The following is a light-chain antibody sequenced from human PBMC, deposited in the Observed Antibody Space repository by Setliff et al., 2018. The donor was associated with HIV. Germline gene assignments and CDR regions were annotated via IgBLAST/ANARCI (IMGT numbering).Light chain of an antibody. CDR1: SSEVGSYNL. CDR3: CSYAGSTSYV. Sequence: ALPQPASVSGSPGQSITISCTGNSSEVGSYNLVSWYQQHPGKAPKLIIYEGSKRPSGVSHRFSGSKSGNTASLTISGLQAEDEVDYYCCSYAGSTSYVFGTGTKVTVL. CDR2: EGS. J-gene: IGLJ1*01. V-gene: IGLV2-23*01.